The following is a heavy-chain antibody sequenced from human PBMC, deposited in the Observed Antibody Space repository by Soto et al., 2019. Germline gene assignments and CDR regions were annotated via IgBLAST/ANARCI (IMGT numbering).Heavy chain of an antibody. CDR2: IYYSGST. D-gene: IGHD5-18*01. CDR3: ARVGGNTAMAN. CDR1: GGSLNNGGYS. J-gene: IGHJ4*02. Sequence: SETLSLTCAVSGGSLNNGGYSWGWVRRPPGKGLEYIASIYYSGSTYYNPSLKSRVTISLDRSKNQFSLNLNSVTAADTAVYYCARVGGNTAMANWGQGTLVTVSS. V-gene: IGHV4-30-2*01.